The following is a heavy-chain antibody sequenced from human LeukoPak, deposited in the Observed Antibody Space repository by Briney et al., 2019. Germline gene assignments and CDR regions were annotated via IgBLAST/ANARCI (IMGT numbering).Heavy chain of an antibody. Sequence: SETLSLTCTVSGYSISSGYYWGWIRQPPGKGLEWIGYIYYSGSTNYNPSLKSRVTISVDTSKNQFSLKLSSVTAADTAVYYCARGRDYGDYNDYWGQGTMVTVSS. CDR2: IYYSGST. CDR1: GYSISSGYY. D-gene: IGHD4-17*01. CDR3: ARGRDYGDYNDY. V-gene: IGHV4-38-2*02. J-gene: IGHJ3*01.